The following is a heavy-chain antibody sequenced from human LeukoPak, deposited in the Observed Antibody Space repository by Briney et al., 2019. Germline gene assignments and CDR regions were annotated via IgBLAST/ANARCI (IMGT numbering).Heavy chain of an antibody. J-gene: IGHJ6*02. CDR1: GFTFSNYW. V-gene: IGHV3-7*04. Sequence: GGSLRLSCVASGFTFSNYWMHWVRQAPGEGLEWVANIKQDGSEKFYVDSVKGRFTISRDNAKNSLYLQMNSLRVEDSAVYYCARAMDVWGQGTTVTVSS. CDR3: ARAMDV. CDR2: IKQDGSEK.